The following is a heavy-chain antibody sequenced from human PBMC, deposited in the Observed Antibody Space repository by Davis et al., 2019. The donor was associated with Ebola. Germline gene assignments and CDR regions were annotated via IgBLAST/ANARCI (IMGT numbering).Heavy chain of an antibody. CDR2: IKNEESSI. CDR1: GFNFGIYW. J-gene: IGHJ4*02. CDR3: ARGPDSDLSHFDY. D-gene: IGHD2-15*01. V-gene: IGHV3-74*03. Sequence: GESLKISCAASGFNFGIYWMHWVRQVPGKGLVGVSRIKNEESSIQYADSAKGRFTISRDNGKNTLYLQMSSLRVEDTAVYYCARGPDSDLSHFDYWGQGTLVTVSS.